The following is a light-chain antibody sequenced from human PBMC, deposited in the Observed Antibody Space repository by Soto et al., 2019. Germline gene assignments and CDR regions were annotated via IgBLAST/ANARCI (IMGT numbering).Light chain of an antibody. Sequence: EVVLTQSPATLSLSPGERATLSCRASQGIRNYLAWYQQKPGQAPRLLIYDASNRATCIPARFSGSGSGTDVNLTISSLELEDCAVYYCQQRSNWPVFRQGTKVEIK. CDR2: DAS. CDR3: QQRSNWPV. J-gene: IGKJ1*01. CDR1: QGIRNY. V-gene: IGKV3-11*01.